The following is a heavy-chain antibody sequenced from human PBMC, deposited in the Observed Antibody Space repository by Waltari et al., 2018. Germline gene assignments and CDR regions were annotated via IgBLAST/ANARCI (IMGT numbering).Heavy chain of an antibody. Sequence: TFGDYAMSWFRQAPGKGLEWVGFIRSKAYGGTTEYAASVKGRFTISRDDSKSIAYLQMNSLKTEDTAVYYCTRDWGDYGDYDGYWGQGTLVTVSS. CDR2: IRSKAYGGTT. CDR1: TFGDYA. D-gene: IGHD4-17*01. CDR3: TRDWGDYGDYDGY. J-gene: IGHJ4*02. V-gene: IGHV3-49*03.